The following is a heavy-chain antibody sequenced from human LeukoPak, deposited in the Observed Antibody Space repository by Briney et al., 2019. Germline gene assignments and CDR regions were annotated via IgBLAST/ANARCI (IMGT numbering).Heavy chain of an antibody. D-gene: IGHD3-16*02. Sequence: GGSLRLSCAASAFRLRSSEMNWDSQAPGKGPEWVAHINSADTVEYYTDSVRGRFTMSRDNATDLLYLHLNSLRDEDTAVYYCARDTVNGPFVIGLDLWGQGVLVTVSS. CDR3: ARDTVNGPFVIGLDL. J-gene: IGHJ5*02. CDR2: INSADTVE. CDR1: AFRLRSSE. V-gene: IGHV3-48*03.